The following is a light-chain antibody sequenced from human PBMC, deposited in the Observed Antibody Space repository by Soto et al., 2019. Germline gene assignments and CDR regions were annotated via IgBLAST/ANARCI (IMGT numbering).Light chain of an antibody. Sequence: EIVLTQSPGTLSLSPGERATLSCRASQSVTINYLAWYQQKRGQAPRLLIYDASNRTTGIPARFSGGGSGTDFTLSISSLETDDFAVYYCQQRSSWPLTFGGGTKVDIK. CDR1: QSVTINY. CDR2: DAS. CDR3: QQRSSWPLT. V-gene: IGKV3-11*01. J-gene: IGKJ4*01.